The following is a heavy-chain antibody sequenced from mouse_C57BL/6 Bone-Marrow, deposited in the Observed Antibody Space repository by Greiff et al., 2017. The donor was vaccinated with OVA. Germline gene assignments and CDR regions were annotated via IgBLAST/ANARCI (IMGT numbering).Heavy chain of an antibody. CDR1: GYTFTSYG. D-gene: IGHD1-1*01. J-gene: IGHJ4*01. Sequence: QVQLQQSGAELARPGASVKLSCKASGYTFTSYGISWVKQRTGQGLEWIGEIYPRSGNTYYNEKFKGKATLTADKSSSTAYMELRSLTSEDSAVYFCAREWITTEQGAMDYWGQGTSVTVSS. CDR2: IYPRSGNT. CDR3: AREWITTEQGAMDY. V-gene: IGHV1-81*01.